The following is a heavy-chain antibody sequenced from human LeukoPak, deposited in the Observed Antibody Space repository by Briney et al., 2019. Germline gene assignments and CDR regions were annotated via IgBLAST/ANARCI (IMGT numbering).Heavy chain of an antibody. J-gene: IGHJ4*02. CDR1: GGSISSYY. Sequence: TSETLSLTCSVSGGSISSYYWSWIRQPAGKGREWIGRIYTTGNTDYNPSLKSRVTMSVDTSKDQFSLNLSSVTAADTAVYYCARQEGYSYAHRYFDYWGQGTLVTVSS. CDR2: IYTTGNT. V-gene: IGHV4-4*07. CDR3: ARQEGYSYAHRYFDY. D-gene: IGHD5-18*01.